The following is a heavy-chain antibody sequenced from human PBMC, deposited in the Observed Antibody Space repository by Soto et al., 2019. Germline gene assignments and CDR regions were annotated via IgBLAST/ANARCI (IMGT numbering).Heavy chain of an antibody. CDR2: ISSSGNYI. CDR1: GFTFNIYT. D-gene: IGHD7-27*01. CDR3: ARDDTGDYDPQDSN. V-gene: IGHV3-21*02. J-gene: IGHJ4*02. Sequence: EVQLVESGGGLVKPGGSPRLSCAASGFTFNIYTMNWVRQAPGKGLEWVSSISSSGNYIYYADSVRGRFTISRDNAKNSLHLQMNSLRAEDTAVYYCARDDTGDYDPQDSNWGQGTLVTVSS.